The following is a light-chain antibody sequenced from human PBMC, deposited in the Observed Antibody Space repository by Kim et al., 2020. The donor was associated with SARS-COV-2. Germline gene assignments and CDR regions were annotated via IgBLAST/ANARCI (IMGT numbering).Light chain of an antibody. CDR2: GKN. V-gene: IGLV3-19*01. CDR1: SLRNYY. CDR3: KSRDSSGNFVL. J-gene: IGLJ3*02. Sequence: SSELTQDPAVSVALGQTVRITCQRDSLRNYYASWYQQKPGQAPVLVIYGKNNRPSGIPDRFSGSTSGNTASLTITGAQAEDEADYYCKSRDSSGNFVLFG.